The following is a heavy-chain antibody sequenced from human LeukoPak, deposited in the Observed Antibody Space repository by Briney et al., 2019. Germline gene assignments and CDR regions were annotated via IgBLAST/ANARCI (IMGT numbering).Heavy chain of an antibody. D-gene: IGHD6-13*01. J-gene: IGHJ4*02. CDR1: GFTFSSYG. CDR3: ARDHVAAAGTFDY. Sequence: GGSLRLSCAASGFTFSSYGMSWVRQAPGKGLEWVSSISSSSSDIYYADSVKGRFTISRDNAKNSLYLQMNSLRAEDTAVYYFARDHVAAAGTFDYWGQGTLVTVSS. CDR2: ISSSSSDI. V-gene: IGHV3-21*01.